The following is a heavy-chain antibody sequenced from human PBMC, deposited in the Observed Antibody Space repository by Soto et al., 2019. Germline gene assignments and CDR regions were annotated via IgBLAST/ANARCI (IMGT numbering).Heavy chain of an antibody. Sequence: SETLSLTCKGSGFAISRGYYWSWVPQPPGKGLEWIGSIYPSVSSYHNPSLESRLTLSSDTSKNQFTLKLASVTAADTALYYCAREKVGTTFFDNWGKGIQVT. CDR1: GFAISRGYY. CDR2: IYPSVSS. CDR3: AREKVGTTFFDN. D-gene: IGHD1-1*01. V-gene: IGHV4-38-2*02. J-gene: IGHJ4*02.